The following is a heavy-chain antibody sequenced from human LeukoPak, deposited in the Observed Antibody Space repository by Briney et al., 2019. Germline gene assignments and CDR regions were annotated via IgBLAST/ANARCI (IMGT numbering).Heavy chain of an antibody. V-gene: IGHV4-59*01. Sequence: SETLSLTCTVSGGSISSYYWSWIRQPPGKGLEWIGYIYYSGSTNYNPSLKSRVTISVDTSKNQFSLKLSSVTAADTAVYYCARAVAGWFDPWGQGTLVTVSP. J-gene: IGHJ5*02. CDR3: ARAVAGWFDP. CDR2: IYYSGST. D-gene: IGHD6-19*01. CDR1: GGSISSYY.